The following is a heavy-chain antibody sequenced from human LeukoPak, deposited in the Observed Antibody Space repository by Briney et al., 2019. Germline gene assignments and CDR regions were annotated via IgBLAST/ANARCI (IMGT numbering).Heavy chain of an antibody. D-gene: IGHD1-26*01. Sequence: GGSLRLSCAAAGFSISSYATSWDRQAPGQGLEWVSAISSSGSTYYADSVKGRFTISRDNSKNTLYLQMNSLRVDDTALYYCAKRGSGSYRDQLDYWRQGTLVTVSS. CDR3: AKRGSGSYRDQLDY. CDR2: ISSSGST. J-gene: IGHJ4*02. V-gene: IGHV3-23*01. CDR1: GFSISSYA.